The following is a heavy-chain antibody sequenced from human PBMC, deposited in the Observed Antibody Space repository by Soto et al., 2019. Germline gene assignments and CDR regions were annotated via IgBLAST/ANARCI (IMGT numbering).Heavy chain of an antibody. CDR2: IYYSGST. Sequence: TSETLSLTCTVSGGSISSYYWSWIRQPPGKGLEWIGYIYYSGSTNYNPSLKSRVTISVDTSKNQFSLKLSSVTAADTAVYYCARRYPYYDFWSGSKGLYYYYYMDVWGKGTTVTVSS. D-gene: IGHD3-3*01. CDR1: GGSISSYY. J-gene: IGHJ6*03. CDR3: ARRYPYYDFWSGSKGLYYYYYMDV. V-gene: IGHV4-59*08.